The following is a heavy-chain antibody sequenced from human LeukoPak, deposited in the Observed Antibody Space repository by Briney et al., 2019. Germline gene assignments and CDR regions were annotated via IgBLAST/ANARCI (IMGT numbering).Heavy chain of an antibody. CDR1: GFTFSSYD. D-gene: IGHD6-6*01. V-gene: IGHV3-13*01. Sequence: GGSLRLSCAASGFTFSSYDMHWVRQATGKGLEWVSAIGTAGDTYYPGSVKGRFTISRENAKNSLYLQMNSLRAGDTAVYYCARDSGSLMGMDVWGQGTTVTVSS. CDR3: ARDSGSLMGMDV. CDR2: IGTAGDT. J-gene: IGHJ6*02.